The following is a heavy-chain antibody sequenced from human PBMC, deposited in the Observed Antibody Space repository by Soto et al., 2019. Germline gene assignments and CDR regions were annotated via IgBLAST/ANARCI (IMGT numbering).Heavy chain of an antibody. CDR3: ARLIVGSGYNYWYFDL. J-gene: IGHJ2*01. CDR2: IYYSGST. Sequence: SETLSLTCTVSGGSISSYYWSWIRQPPGKGLEWIGYIYYSGSTNYNPSLKSRVTISVDTSKNQFSLRLSSVTAADTAVYYCARLIVGSGYNYWYFDLWGRGTLVTVSS. V-gene: IGHV4-59*08. D-gene: IGHD3-22*01. CDR1: GGSISSYY.